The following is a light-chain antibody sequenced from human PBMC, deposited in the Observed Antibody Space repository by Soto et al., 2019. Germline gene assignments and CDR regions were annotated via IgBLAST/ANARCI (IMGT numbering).Light chain of an antibody. J-gene: IGKJ1*01. Sequence: EIVLTQSPGTLSLSPGERATVSCRASQSVTSNFLAGYQQKPGQAPRLLIYGASSRATGIPDRFSGSGSGTDFTLTISRLEPEDFAVYYCHQYGRSPRTFGQGTNVE. CDR3: HQYGRSPRT. CDR2: GAS. CDR1: QSVTSNF. V-gene: IGKV3-20*01.